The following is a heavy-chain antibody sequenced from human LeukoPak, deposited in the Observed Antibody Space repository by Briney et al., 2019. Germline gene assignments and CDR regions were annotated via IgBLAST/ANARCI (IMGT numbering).Heavy chain of an antibody. CDR1: GFTFSSYY. CDR3: AREDRVDNSPGTFDI. J-gene: IGHJ3*02. Sequence: PGGSLRLSCAASGFTFSSYYMHWVRQAPGKGPVWVSRINSDGSSTNYADSVKGRFTISRDNAKNTLYLQMNNLRAEDTAVFYCAREDRVDNSPGTFDIWGQGTMVIVSS. V-gene: IGHV3-74*01. CDR2: INSDGSST. D-gene: IGHD1-1*01.